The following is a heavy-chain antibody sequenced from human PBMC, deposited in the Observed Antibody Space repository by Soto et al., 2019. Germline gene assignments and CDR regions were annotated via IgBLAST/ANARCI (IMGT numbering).Heavy chain of an antibody. Sequence: QITLKESGPTLVKPTQTLTLTCTFSGFSLSTSGVGVGWIRQPPGKALEWLALIYWDGDKRYSPSLKSRLTITKDTSKNQVVLTMTNMDPVDTATYYCAHRRKYYYDSSGLRDDAFDIWGQGTMVTVSS. V-gene: IGHV2-5*02. D-gene: IGHD3-22*01. CDR2: IYWDGDK. CDR3: AHRRKYYYDSSGLRDDAFDI. J-gene: IGHJ3*02. CDR1: GFSLSTSGVG.